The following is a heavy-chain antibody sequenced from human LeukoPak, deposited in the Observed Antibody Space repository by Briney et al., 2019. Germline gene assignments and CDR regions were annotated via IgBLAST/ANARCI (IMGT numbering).Heavy chain of an antibody. D-gene: IGHD3-10*01. CDR3: ARDKAGGKELLWFGDPRVDYYYYYGMDV. J-gene: IGHJ6*02. CDR2: ISYDGSNK. CDR1: GFTFSSYA. Sequence: GGSLRLSCAASGFTFSSYAMLWVRQAPGKGLEWVAVISYDGSNKYYADSVKGRFTISRDNSKNTLYLQMNSLRAEDTAVYYCARDKAGGKELLWFGDPRVDYYYYYGMDVWGQGTTVTVSS. V-gene: IGHV3-30-3*01.